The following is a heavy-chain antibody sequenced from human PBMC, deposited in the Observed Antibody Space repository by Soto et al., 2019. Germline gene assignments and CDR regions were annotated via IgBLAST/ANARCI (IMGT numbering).Heavy chain of an antibody. V-gene: IGHV3-11*01. Sequence: QVQLVESGGGLVKPRGSLRLSCAASGFTFSDYYMSWIRQAPGKGLEWVSYISSSGSTIYYADSVKGRFTISRDNAKNSLYLQMNSLRAEDTAVYYCAREASGPSKLGYLYYYYGMDVWGQGTTVTVSS. D-gene: IGHD7-27*01. CDR3: AREASGPSKLGYLYYYYGMDV. CDR2: ISSSGSTI. CDR1: GFTFSDYY. J-gene: IGHJ6*02.